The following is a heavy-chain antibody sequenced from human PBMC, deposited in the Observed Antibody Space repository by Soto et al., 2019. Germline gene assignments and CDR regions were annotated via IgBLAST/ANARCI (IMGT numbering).Heavy chain of an antibody. D-gene: IGHD1-26*01. J-gene: IGHJ4*01. CDR2: IWHDGSNK. V-gene: IGHV3-33*01. CDR1: GSIFSGYG. CDR3: ARDGVVDTTSFRYLDY. Sequence: PGGYRRLSCAASGSIFSGYGMHWVRQAPGKGLEWVAIIWHDGSNKYYADSVKGRFTISRDNFKNTLYLQMDSLRAEDTAVYYCARDGVVDTTSFRYLDYWCHGT.